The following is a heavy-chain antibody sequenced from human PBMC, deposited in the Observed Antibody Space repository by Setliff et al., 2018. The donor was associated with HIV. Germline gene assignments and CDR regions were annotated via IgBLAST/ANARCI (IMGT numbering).Heavy chain of an antibody. V-gene: IGHV1-3*01. CDR1: GYTFTSYA. CDR3: ARDIGSVWHNWFDP. D-gene: IGHD6-19*01. Sequence: ASVKVSCKASGYTFTSYAMHWVRQAPGQRLEWMGWINAGNGNTKYSQNIQDRVTITRDTSASTAYMELSSLRSEDTAVYYCARDIGSVWHNWFDPWGQGTLVTVSS. CDR2: INAGNGNT. J-gene: IGHJ5*02.